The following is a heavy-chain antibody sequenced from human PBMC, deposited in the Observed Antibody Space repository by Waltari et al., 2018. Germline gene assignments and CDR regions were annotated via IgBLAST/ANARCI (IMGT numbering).Heavy chain of an antibody. CDR2: ISGSSGTT. CDR3: ARPRIAAAGWFDY. Sequence: QVQLQESGPGLVQPSETLSLTCAVSGYSISSGYYWGWIRQPPGKGLEYIGYISGSSGTTNYNPSLKSRVTISKDTSKNQFSLKLSSVTAADTAVYYCARPRIAAAGWFDYWGQGVLVTVSS. J-gene: IGHJ4*02. V-gene: IGHV4-38-2*01. CDR1: GYSISSGYY. D-gene: IGHD6-25*01.